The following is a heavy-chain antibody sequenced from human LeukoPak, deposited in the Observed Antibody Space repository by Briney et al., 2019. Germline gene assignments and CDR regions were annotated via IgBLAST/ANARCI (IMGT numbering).Heavy chain of an antibody. CDR2: IKKDGSEK. CDR3: ARETLGSSSSDY. V-gene: IGHV3-7*01. J-gene: IGHJ4*02. D-gene: IGHD6-6*01. Sequence: GGSLRLSSAASQFTFSTYWMSWFRQAAGKRLEWVANIKKDGSEKYYVDSVKGRFTISRDNAKNSLYLQMNSLRAEDTAVYYCARETLGSSSSDYWGQGTLVTVSS. CDR1: QFTFSTYW.